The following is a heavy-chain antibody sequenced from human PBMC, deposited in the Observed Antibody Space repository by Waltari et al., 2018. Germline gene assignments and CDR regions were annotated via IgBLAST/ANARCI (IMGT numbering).Heavy chain of an antibody. J-gene: IGHJ4*02. V-gene: IGHV3-74*01. CDR1: GSIFSNYW. CDR3: ARHLHY. CDR2: ISEEGSVA. Sequence: EEQLVESGGGLVQPGGSLRLSCVASGSIFSNYWMHWVRQVPGKGLVWVSRISEEGSVANYADSVQGRFTVSRDNARNTLYLQMDSLRVEDTAVYYCARHLHYWGQGTLVTVSS.